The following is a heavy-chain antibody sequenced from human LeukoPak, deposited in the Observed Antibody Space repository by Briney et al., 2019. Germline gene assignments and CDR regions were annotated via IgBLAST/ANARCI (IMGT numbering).Heavy chain of an antibody. V-gene: IGHV1-2*02. Sequence: VASVKVSCKASGYTFTGYYMHLVREAPGQGLEWMGWINPNSGGTNYAQKFQGRVTMTRDTSISTAYMELSRLRSDDTAVCYCARAPPAAMGGYFDYWGQGTLVTVSS. J-gene: IGHJ4*02. CDR1: GYTFTGYY. CDR2: INPNSGGT. CDR3: ARAPPAAMGGYFDY. D-gene: IGHD2-2*01.